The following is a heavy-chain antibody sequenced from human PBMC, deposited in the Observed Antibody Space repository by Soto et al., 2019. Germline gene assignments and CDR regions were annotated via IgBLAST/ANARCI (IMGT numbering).Heavy chain of an antibody. Sequence: PSETLSLTSSYSGFSMRDYNWMLIRQPPGKGLEWIGYIYYSGHTTYNPSLKSRVTISVDTSKNQFSLKLSSVTAADTAVYYCAGIIAAAGIGVDYWGQGTLVTVSS. CDR1: GFSMRDYN. CDR3: AGIIAAAGIGVDY. CDR2: IYYSGHT. J-gene: IGHJ4*02. V-gene: IGHV4-59*01. D-gene: IGHD6-13*01.